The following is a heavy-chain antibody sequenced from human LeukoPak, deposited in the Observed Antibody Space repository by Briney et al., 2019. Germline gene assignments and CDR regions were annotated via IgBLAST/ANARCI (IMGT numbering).Heavy chain of an antibody. CDR3: AREGRYCSRTSCSNTEYFLH. Sequence: GGSLRLSCAASGFTFSSYAMSWVRQAPGKGLEWGSAISGSGGSTYYADSVKGRFTISRDNSKNTLYLQMNSLRAEDTTVYYCAREGRYCSRTSCSNTEYFLHWGQGTLVTVSS. V-gene: IGHV3-23*01. J-gene: IGHJ1*01. D-gene: IGHD2-2*01. CDR2: ISGSGGST. CDR1: GFTFSSYA.